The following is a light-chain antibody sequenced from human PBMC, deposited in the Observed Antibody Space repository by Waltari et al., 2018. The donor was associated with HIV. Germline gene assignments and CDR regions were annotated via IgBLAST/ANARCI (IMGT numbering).Light chain of an antibody. CDR1: QSLLHSNGYSY. Sequence: DIVMTQSPLSLPVTPGEPASISCRSSQSLLHSNGYSYLEWYLQKPGQSPQLLIYLVSNRASAFPDRFSGSGSGTDFTLYISCVDAEDAGMYYCMQGRQTPQVTFGGGTKVEIK. J-gene: IGKJ4*01. CDR3: MQGRQTPQVT. CDR2: LVS. V-gene: IGKV2-28*01.